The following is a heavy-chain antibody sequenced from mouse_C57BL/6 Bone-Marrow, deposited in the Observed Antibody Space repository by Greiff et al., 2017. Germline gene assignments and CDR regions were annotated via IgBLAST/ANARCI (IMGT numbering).Heavy chain of an antibody. J-gene: IGHJ1*03. Sequence: EVKLMESGGGLVKPGGSLKLSCAASGFTFSSSTMSWVRQTPEKRLEWVATISGGGGNTYYPDSVKGRFTISRDNAKNTLYLQMSSLRSEDTALYYCAIYDYGDFDVWGTGTTVTVSS. V-gene: IGHV5-9*01. CDR1: GFTFSSST. CDR3: AIYDYGDFDV. D-gene: IGHD2-4*01. CDR2: ISGGGGNT.